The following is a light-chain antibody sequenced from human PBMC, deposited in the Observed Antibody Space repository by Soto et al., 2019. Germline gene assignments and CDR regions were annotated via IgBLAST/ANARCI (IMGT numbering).Light chain of an antibody. CDR2: DAS. Sequence: EIVLTQSPGTLSLSPGERATLSCRASQSVSSTHLAWYQQKPGQPPRLLIYDASSRATGVPDRFSGSGSGTDFTLTISRLEPEDFAVYYCQQYGRSPGLFTFGPGTKVDIK. CDR1: QSVSSTH. J-gene: IGKJ3*01. CDR3: QQYGRSPGLFT. V-gene: IGKV3-20*01.